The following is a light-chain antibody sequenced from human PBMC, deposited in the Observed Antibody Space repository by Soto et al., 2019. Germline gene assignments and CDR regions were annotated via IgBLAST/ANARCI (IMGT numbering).Light chain of an antibody. V-gene: IGLV2-14*01. J-gene: IGLJ1*01. CDR3: NSYTTSTSFV. CDR2: DVT. Sequence: SALTQPASVSGSPGQSITISCTGTSNDIATYNFVSWSQQHPGTAPKLLIYDVTNRPSGVSDRFSGSKSGSTASLTISGLQAEDEADYYCNSYTTSTSFVFGTGTKVTVL. CDR1: SNDIATYNF.